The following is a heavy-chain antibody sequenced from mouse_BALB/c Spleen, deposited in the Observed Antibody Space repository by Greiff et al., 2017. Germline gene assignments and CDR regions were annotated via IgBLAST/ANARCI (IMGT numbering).Heavy chain of an antibody. D-gene: IGHD2-4*01. V-gene: IGHV1-80*01. J-gene: IGHJ4*01. CDR1: GYAFSSYW. CDR2: IYPGDGDT. CDR3: ARPSTMITTYAMDY. Sequence: QVQLKQSGAELVRPGSSVKISCKASGYAFSSYWMNWVKQRPGQGLEWIGQIYPGDGDTNYNGKFKGKATLTADKSSSTAYMQLSSLTSEDSAVYFCARPSTMITTYAMDYWGQGTSVTVSS.